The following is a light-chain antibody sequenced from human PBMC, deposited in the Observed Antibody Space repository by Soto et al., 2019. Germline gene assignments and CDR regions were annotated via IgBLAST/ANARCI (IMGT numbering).Light chain of an antibody. V-gene: IGKV3-15*01. CDR3: RQYQYCPIP. CDR2: DAS. J-gene: IGKJ5*01. Sequence: EIVMTQSPATLSVSPGESATLSCRASQSVSSNLAWHQQKPGQAPRILMYDASTRATGISARFSGSGSGTEFTLTISSLQLEDVAVYSCRQYQYCPIPVGHGTSLEL. CDR1: QSVSSN.